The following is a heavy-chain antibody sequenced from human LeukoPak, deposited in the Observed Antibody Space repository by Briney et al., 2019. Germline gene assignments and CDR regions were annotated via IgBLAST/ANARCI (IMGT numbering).Heavy chain of an antibody. CDR3: AKGYDEDY. D-gene: IGHD3-3*01. J-gene: IGHJ4*02. V-gene: IGHV3-21*04. CDR2: ISSGPNYV. Sequence: NPGGSLRLSCEASGFSFSSRGMSWVRQAPGKGLEWVSSISSGPNYVYYADSVKGRFTISRDNSKNTLYLQMNSLRAEDTAVYYCAKGYDEDYWGQGTLVTVSS. CDR1: GFSFSSRG.